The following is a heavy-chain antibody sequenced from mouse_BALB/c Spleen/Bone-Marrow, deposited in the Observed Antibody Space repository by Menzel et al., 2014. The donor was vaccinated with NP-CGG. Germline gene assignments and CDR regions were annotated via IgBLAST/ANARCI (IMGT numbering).Heavy chain of an antibody. CDR1: GYTFTSYW. V-gene: IGHV1-87*01. CDR3: ARPRFAY. Sequence: VQLQQSGAELARPGASVKLSCKASGYTFTSYWMQWVKQRPGQGLEWIGTIYPGDGDARYTQKFKGKATLTADKSSSTAYMQLSSLASEDSAVYYCARPRFAYWGQGTLVTVSA. J-gene: IGHJ3*01. CDR2: IYPGDGDA.